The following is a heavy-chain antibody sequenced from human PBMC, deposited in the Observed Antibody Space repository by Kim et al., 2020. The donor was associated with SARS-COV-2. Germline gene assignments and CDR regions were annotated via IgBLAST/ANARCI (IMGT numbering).Heavy chain of an antibody. Sequence: GGSLRLSCAASGFTFSSYGMHWVRQAPGKGLEWVAVISYDGSNKYYADSVKGRFTISRDNSKNTLYLQMNSLRAEDTAVYYCANLYYCSSTSCAARAIDYWGQGTLVTVSS. CDR2: ISYDGSNK. CDR1: GFTFSSYG. V-gene: IGHV3-30*18. D-gene: IGHD2-2*01. J-gene: IGHJ4*02. CDR3: ANLYYCSSTSCAARAIDY.